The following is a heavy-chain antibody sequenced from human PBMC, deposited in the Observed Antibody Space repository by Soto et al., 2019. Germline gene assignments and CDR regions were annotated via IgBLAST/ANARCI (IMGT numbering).Heavy chain of an antibody. Sequence: QVQLQESGPGLVKPSETLSLTCTVSGDSISSYYWSWIRQPPGKGLEWIGYIYYSGSTNYNPSLKSRVTISVDTSKIQFSLNLSSGTAADTALYFCARPGGRGDDMPFDYWGQGTLVTVSS. CDR3: ARPGGRGDDMPFDY. D-gene: IGHD3-16*01. CDR1: GDSISSYY. J-gene: IGHJ4*02. CDR2: IYYSGST. V-gene: IGHV4-59*01.